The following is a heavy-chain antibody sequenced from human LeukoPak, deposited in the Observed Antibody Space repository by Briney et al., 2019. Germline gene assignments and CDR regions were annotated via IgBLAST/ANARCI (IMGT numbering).Heavy chain of an antibody. D-gene: IGHD3-3*01. Sequence: GGSLRLSCGVSGFTFRDYGMHWVRQAPGKGLDWVAIISYDGRNENYAESVKGRFTISRDNSKNTLYLQMTSLRAEDTAVYYCARAPPREEWIFGYSDVWGQGTLVTVSS. V-gene: IGHV3-30*03. CDR1: GFTFRDYG. CDR2: ISYDGRNE. J-gene: IGHJ4*02. CDR3: ARAPPREEWIFGYSDV.